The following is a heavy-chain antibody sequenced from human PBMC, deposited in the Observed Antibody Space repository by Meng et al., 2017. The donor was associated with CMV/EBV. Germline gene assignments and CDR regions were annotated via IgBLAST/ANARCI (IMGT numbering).Heavy chain of an antibody. CDR3: ARIPGGYCSSTSCYVFDY. J-gene: IGHJ4*02. CDR1: ISSSNW. V-gene: IGHV4-4*02. Sequence: ISSSNWWSWVRQPPGKGLEWIGEIYHSGSTNYNPSLKSRVTISVDRSKNQFSLKLSSVTAADTAVYYCARIPGGYCSSTSCYVFDYWGQGTLVTVSS. CDR2: IYHSGST. D-gene: IGHD2-2*01.